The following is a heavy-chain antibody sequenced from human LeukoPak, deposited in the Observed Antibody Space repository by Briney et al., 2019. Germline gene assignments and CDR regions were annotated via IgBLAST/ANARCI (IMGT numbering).Heavy chain of an antibody. CDR3: ARFPVYYYYMDV. V-gene: IGHV4-31*03. J-gene: IGHJ6*03. CDR2: IYHSGNT. Sequence: SQTLSLTCTVSGGSISSGGYYWNWIRQHPGEGLEWIGYIYHSGNTDYNPSLKSRVTISVDTSKNQFSLKLSSVTAADTAVYYCARFPVYYYYMDVWGKGTTVTVSS. CDR1: GGSISSGGYY.